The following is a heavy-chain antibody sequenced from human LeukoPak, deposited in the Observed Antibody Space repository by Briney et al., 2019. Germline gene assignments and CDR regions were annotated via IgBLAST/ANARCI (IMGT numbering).Heavy chain of an antibody. CDR3: ARSRNDYSNSQAY. J-gene: IGHJ4*02. Sequence: SETLSLTCTVSGGSISSFYWSWIRQPPGKGLEWIGYIYYSGNTNYNPSFKSRVTISVDTPKNQFSLKLSSVTAADTAVYYCARSRNDYSNSQAYWGQGTLVTVSS. D-gene: IGHD4-11*01. CDR2: IYYSGNT. V-gene: IGHV4-59*01. CDR1: GGSISSFY.